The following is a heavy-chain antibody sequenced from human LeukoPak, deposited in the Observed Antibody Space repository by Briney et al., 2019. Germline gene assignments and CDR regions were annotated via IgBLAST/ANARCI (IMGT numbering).Heavy chain of an antibody. CDR1: GGSFSGYY. J-gene: IGHJ3*02. V-gene: IGHV4-34*01. CDR3: ARGRRGGGWYWNAFDI. Sequence: PSETLSLTCAVYGGSFSGYYWSWIRQPPGKGLEWIGEINHSGSTNYNPSLKSRVTISVDTSKNQFSLKLSSVTAADTAVYYCARGRRGGGWYWNAFDIWGQGTMATVSS. D-gene: IGHD2-15*01. CDR2: INHSGST.